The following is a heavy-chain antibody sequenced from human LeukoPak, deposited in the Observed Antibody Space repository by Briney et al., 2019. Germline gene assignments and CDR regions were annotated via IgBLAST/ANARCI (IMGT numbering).Heavy chain of an antibody. CDR1: GCTFDDYG. V-gene: IGHV3-20*04. J-gene: IGHJ4*02. Sequence: PGGSLRLSCAASGCTFDDYGMSWVRQAPGKGLEWVSGINWNGGSTGYADSVKGRSTISRANAKKSLYLQMNSLRAEDTALYYCARDSKRYYDFWSGYGGTAEEYYFDYWGQGTLVTVSS. D-gene: IGHD3-3*01. CDR2: INWNGGST. CDR3: ARDSKRYYDFWSGYGGTAEEYYFDY.